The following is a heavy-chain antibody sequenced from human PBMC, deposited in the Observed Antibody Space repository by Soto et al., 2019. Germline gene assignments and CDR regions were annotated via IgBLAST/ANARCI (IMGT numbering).Heavy chain of an antibody. CDR2: ISGVGLNM. Sequence: EVQLLESGGGLVQPGGSLRLSCVASGFTCSSFAMSWVRQAPGEGLEWVADISGVGLNMFYADSVKGRFTISRDNSQNLVSLQMDSLRAEDTSIYYCVKAGDFWRGRLTYFDSWGRGTQVAIST. CDR1: GFTCSSFA. D-gene: IGHD3-3*01. V-gene: IGHV3-23*01. CDR3: VKAGDFWRGRLTYFDS. J-gene: IGHJ5*01.